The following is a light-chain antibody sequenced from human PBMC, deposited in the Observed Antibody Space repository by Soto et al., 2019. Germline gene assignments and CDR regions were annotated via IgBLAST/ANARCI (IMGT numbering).Light chain of an antibody. CDR2: EDS. CDR1: SSDVGSYNL. CDR3: CSFAGSVL. V-gene: IGLV2-23*01. Sequence: QSALTQPASVSGSPGQSITISCTGTSSDVGSYNLVSWYQQHPGKAPKLMIYEDSKRPSGVSNRFSGSKSGNTASLTISGLQAEDEADYYCCSFAGSVLFGGGTKVTVL. J-gene: IGLJ2*01.